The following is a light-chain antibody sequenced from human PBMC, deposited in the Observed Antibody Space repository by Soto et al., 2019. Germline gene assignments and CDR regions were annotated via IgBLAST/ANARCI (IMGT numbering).Light chain of an antibody. Sequence: QSVLTQPPSASGSLGQSVTISCTGTSSDVGAYRYVSWYQQHPGKAPKLIVYEVHERPSGVPARFSGSKSGNTASLTISGLQAEDEADSYCNSYTGTSNVFGTGTKVTFL. CDR3: NSYTGTSNV. V-gene: IGLV2-8*01. CDR2: EVH. CDR1: SSDVGAYRY. J-gene: IGLJ1*01.